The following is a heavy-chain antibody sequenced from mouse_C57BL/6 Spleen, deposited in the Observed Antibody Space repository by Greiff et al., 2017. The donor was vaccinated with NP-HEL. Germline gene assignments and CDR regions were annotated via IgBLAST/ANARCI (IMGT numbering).Heavy chain of an antibody. CDR2: IDPENGDT. D-gene: IGHD1-1*01. J-gene: IGHJ1*03. CDR3: TTTTTVVATGNWYFDV. Sequence: EVHLVESGAELVRPGASVKLSCTASGFNIKDDYMHWVKQRPEQGLEWIGWIDPENGDTEYASKFQGKATITADTSSNTAYLQLSSLTSEDTAVYYCTTTTTVVATGNWYFDVWGTGTTVTVSS. V-gene: IGHV14-4*01. CDR1: GFNIKDDY.